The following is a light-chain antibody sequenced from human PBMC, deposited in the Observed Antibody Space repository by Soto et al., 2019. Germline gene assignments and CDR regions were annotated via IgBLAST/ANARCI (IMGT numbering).Light chain of an antibody. J-gene: IGLJ3*02. CDR3: QSYASSLSGSV. Sequence: QSVLTQPPSVSGAPGQRVTISCTGSSSNIGASYAVHWYQQLPGTAPKLLIYGNSNRPSGVPDRFSGSKSGTSASLAITGLRAEDEADYYCQSYASSLSGSVFGGGTKVTVL. V-gene: IGLV1-40*01. CDR1: SSNIGASYA. CDR2: GNS.